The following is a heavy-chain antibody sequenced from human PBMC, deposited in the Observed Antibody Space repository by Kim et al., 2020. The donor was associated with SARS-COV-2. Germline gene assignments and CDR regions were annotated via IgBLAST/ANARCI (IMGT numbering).Heavy chain of an antibody. J-gene: IGHJ6*03. V-gene: IGHV4-34*01. CDR2: INHSGST. D-gene: IGHD2-2*02. CDR3: ARGRIGVVPGVILGLGPFWNYYSMDV. CDR1: GESFSDYY. Sequence: SETLSLTCAVYGESFSDYYWSWIRQPPGKGLEWIGEINHSGSTHYNPSLKSRVTISVDTSKNQFSLKVTSLTAADTAVYYCARGRIGVVPGVILGLGPFWNYYSMDVWGGGATVTVSS.